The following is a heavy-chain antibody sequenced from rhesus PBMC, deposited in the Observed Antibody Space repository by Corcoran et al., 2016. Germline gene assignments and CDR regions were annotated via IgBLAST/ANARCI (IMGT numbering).Heavy chain of an antibody. D-gene: IGHD6-25*01. CDR3: ARVGSRNSYDY. CDR2: IHGSGSNN. V-gene: IGHV4S11*01. CDR1: GGSISSTY. Sequence: QLQESGPGLVKPSETLSLTCAVSGGSISSTYWMWIRQSPGKGLEWVGYIHGSGSNNNYNPSLKSRVTLSVDTSKNQVSLTLTSVSVADTALYYCARVGSRNSYDYWGQGVLVTISS. J-gene: IGHJ4*01.